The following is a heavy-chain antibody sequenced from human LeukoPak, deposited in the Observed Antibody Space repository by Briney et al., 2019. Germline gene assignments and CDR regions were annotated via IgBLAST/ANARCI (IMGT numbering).Heavy chain of an antibody. V-gene: IGHV4-34*01. CDR1: GGSFSGYY. D-gene: IGHD6-13*01. J-gene: IGHJ6*02. Sequence: SETLSLTCTVYGGSFSGYYWSWIRQPPGKGLEWIGEINHSGSTNYNPSLKSRVTISVDTSKNQFSLKLSSVTAVDTAVYYCAKGSWYYYYGMDVWGQGTTVTVSS. CDR3: AKGSWYYYYGMDV. CDR2: INHSGST.